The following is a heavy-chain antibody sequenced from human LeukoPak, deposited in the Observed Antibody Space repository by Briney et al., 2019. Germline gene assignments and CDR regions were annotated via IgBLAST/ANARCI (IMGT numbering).Heavy chain of an antibody. Sequence: SETLSLTCAVYGGSFSGYYWSWIRQPPGKGLEWLGEINHSGSTNYNPSLKSRVTISVDTSKNQFSLKLSSVTAADTAVYYCASRPPYYYDRRGAFDIWGQGTMVTVSS. CDR3: ASRPPYYYDRRGAFDI. CDR2: INHSGST. J-gene: IGHJ3*02. V-gene: IGHV4-34*01. CDR1: GGSFSGYY. D-gene: IGHD3-22*01.